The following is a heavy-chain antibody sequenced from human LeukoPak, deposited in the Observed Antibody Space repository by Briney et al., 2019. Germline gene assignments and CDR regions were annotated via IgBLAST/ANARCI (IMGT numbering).Heavy chain of an antibody. D-gene: IGHD6-19*01. CDR2: IYYSGST. J-gene: IGHJ6*02. V-gene: IGHV4-39*01. Sequence: SETLSLTCTVSGGSISSSSYYWGWIRQPPGKGLEWIVSIYYSGSTYYNPSLKSRVTISVDTSKNQFSLKLSSVTAADTAVYYCAGLSLFQGMGQWLVRGLDKYYYYYYGMDVWGQGTAVTVSS. CDR3: AGLSLFQGMGQWLVRGLDKYYYYYYGMDV. CDR1: GGSISSSSYY.